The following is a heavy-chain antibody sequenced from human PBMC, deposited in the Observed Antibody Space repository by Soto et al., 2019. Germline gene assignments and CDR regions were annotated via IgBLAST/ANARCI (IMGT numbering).Heavy chain of an antibody. D-gene: IGHD2-2*01. J-gene: IGHJ6*02. V-gene: IGHV4-39*01. CDR2: FFIGGNT. Sequence: PSETLSLTCTVPGGSISSSTYYWGWMRQPPGKGLEWIASFFIGGNTYYNPSLKSRVTISVDTSKNQFSLKLSSVTAADTAVYYCARLHGYCISSSCHGHYAMDVWGQGTTVTVSS. CDR3: ARLHGYCISSSCHGHYAMDV. CDR1: GGSISSSTYY.